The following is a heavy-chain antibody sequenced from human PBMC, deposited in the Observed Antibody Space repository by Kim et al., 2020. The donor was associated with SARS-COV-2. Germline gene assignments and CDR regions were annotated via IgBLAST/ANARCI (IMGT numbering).Heavy chain of an antibody. D-gene: IGHD5-18*01. Sequence: GGSLRLSCTASGFTFGDYAMSWVRQAPGKGLEWVGVIRSKANGGTTEYAASVKGRFTISRDDSKSIAYLQMNSLKTEDTAVYYCTRYSYGHFDYWGQGTL. V-gene: IGHV3-49*04. CDR2: IRSKANGGTT. CDR1: GFTFGDYA. J-gene: IGHJ4*02. CDR3: TRYSYGHFDY.